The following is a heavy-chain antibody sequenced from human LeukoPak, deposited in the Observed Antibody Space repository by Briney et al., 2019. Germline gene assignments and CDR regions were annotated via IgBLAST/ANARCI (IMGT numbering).Heavy chain of an antibody. D-gene: IGHD3-22*01. CDR1: GYSFTTYD. V-gene: IGHV1-18*01. J-gene: IGHJ4*02. CDR2: ISAYNGDT. Sequence: ASVKVSCTTSGYSFTTYDINWVRQAPGQGLEWMGWISAYNGDTNSAQNLQGRVTMTTDTSTSTAYMELRSLRSDDTAVYYCARGLGAGKTYYYDSSGSYYFDYWGQGTLVTVSS. CDR3: ARGLGAGKTYYYDSSGSYYFDY.